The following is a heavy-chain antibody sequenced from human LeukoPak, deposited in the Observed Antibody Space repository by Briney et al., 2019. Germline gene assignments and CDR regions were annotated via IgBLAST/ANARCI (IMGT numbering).Heavy chain of an antibody. CDR3: ARYQSWKYSYGLGLDY. J-gene: IGHJ4*02. CDR2: IIPIFGTA. V-gene: IGHV1-69*13. CDR1: DYTFTSYG. D-gene: IGHD5-18*01. Sequence: SVKVSCKASDYTFTSYGISWVRQAPGQGLEWMGGIIPIFGTANYAQKFQGRVTITADESASTAYMELSSLRSEDTAVYYCARYQSWKYSYGLGLDYWGQGTLVTVSS.